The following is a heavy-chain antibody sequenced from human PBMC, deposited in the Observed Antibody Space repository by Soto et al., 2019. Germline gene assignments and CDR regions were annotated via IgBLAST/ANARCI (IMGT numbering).Heavy chain of an antibody. CDR2: ISASGDST. J-gene: IGHJ4*02. Sequence: EVQLLESGGGLVQPGGSLRLSCAASGFTFAGSAMSWVRQAPGKGLEGVSGISASGDSTFHADSVKGRFTISRDNTKNTLYLQMNSLRAEDTAVYYCAKGRGYPGYFDYWGQGTLVTVSS. D-gene: IGHD5-18*01. V-gene: IGHV3-23*01. CDR1: GFTFAGSA. CDR3: AKGRGYPGYFDY.